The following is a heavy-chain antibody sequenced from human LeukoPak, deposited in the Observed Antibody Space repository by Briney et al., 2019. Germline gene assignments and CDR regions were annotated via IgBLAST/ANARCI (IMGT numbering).Heavy chain of an antibody. CDR1: GFTFSDYY. J-gene: IGHJ4*02. D-gene: IGHD3-10*01. Sequence: GGSLRLSCAASGFTFSDYYMSWIRQAPGKGLEWVSYISSSSSYIYYADSVKGRFTISRDNAKNSLYLQMNSLRAEDTAVYYCAREFMVRGVHFDYWGQGTLVTVSS. CDR3: AREFMVRGVHFDY. V-gene: IGHV3-11*06. CDR2: ISSSSSYI.